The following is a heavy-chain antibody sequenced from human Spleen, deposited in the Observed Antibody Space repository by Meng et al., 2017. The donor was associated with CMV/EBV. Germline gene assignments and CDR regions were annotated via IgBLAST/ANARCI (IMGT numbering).Heavy chain of an antibody. CDR2: ISYDGRNE. V-gene: IGHV3-30*04. CDR1: GFTFSSYA. CDR3: ARVPRAGSARTYYYYGMDV. J-gene: IGHJ6*02. D-gene: IGHD6-6*01. Sequence: SLKISCAASGFTFSSYAMHWVRQAPGKGLEWVAVISYDGRNEYYADSVKGRFTISRDNSKYTLYLQMNSLRAEDTAVFYCARVPRAGSARTYYYYGMDVWGQGTTVTVSS.